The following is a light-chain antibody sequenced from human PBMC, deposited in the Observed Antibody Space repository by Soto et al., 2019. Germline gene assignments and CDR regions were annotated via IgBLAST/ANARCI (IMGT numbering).Light chain of an antibody. CDR2: GNS. V-gene: IGLV1-40*01. CDR3: QSYDSTVV. CDR1: SSNIGAGYD. J-gene: IGLJ2*01. Sequence: QSVLTQPPSVSGAPGQRVTISCTGSSSNIGAGYDVHWYQQLPGTAPKLLIYGNSNRPSGVPDRFSGSKSGTSASLAITGLQAEGEADYYCQSYDSTVVFGGGTKLTVL.